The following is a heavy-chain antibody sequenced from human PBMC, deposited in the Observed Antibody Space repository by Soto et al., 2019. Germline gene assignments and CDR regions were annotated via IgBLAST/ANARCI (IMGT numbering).Heavy chain of an antibody. V-gene: IGHV4-59*01. D-gene: IGHD6-6*01. CDR2: IYYSGST. Sequence: NPSETLSLTCTVSGGSISSYYWSWIRQPPGKGLEWIGYIYYSGSTNYDPSLKSRVTISVNTSKNQFSLKLSSVTAADTAVYYCVRVSSSVHYYYLLAVWGKGTTVTVSS. J-gene: IGHJ6*03. CDR3: VRVSSSVHYYYLLAV. CDR1: GGSISSYY.